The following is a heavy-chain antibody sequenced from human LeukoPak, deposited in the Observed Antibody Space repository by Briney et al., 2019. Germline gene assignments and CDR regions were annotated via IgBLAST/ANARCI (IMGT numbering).Heavy chain of an antibody. CDR1: GFTFSSYG. CDR3: AKVWYYDFWSGYYSSWAYAFDI. CDR2: ISGSGGST. V-gene: IGHV3-23*01. Sequence: GGSLRLSCAASGFTFSSYGMSWVRQAPGKGLEWVSLISGSGGSTSYADSVKGRFTISRDNSKNTLYLQMNSLRAEDTAVYYCAKVWYYDFWSGYYSSWAYAFDIWGQGTMVTVSS. D-gene: IGHD3-3*01. J-gene: IGHJ3*02.